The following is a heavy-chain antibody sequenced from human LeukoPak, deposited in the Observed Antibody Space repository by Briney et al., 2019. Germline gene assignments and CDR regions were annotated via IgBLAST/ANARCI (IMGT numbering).Heavy chain of an antibody. CDR2: IKSKADGGTI. CDR3: TTDRGIGVRLVFDS. J-gene: IGHJ4*02. V-gene: IGHV3-15*01. D-gene: IGHD6-6*01. Sequence: GGSLRLSCATSGITFNNAWMSWVRQAPGKGLEWVGRIKSKADGGTIDYAAPVKGRFTILRDDSRVMLYLQLNSLKIEDTAVYYCTTDRGIGVRLVFDSWGQGTLVTVSS. CDR1: GITFNNAW.